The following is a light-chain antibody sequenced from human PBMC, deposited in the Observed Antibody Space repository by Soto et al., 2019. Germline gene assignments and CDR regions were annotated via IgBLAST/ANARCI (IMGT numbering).Light chain of an antibody. J-gene: IGLJ2*01. V-gene: IGLV1-44*01. CDR3: AAWDDSLNGVV. Sequence: QSVLTQPPSASGTPGQRVTISCSGSSSNIGSNSVNWYQQLPGTAPKLLMYSSNQRPSGVPDRFSGSKSGTSASLAISGRQSEEEADYYCAAWDDSLNGVVFGGGTKLTVL. CDR1: SSNIGSNS. CDR2: SSN.